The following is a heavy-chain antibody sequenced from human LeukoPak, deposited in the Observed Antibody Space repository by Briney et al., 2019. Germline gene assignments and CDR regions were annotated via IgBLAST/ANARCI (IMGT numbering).Heavy chain of an antibody. CDR1: GGTFSSYA. V-gene: IGHV1-69*13. D-gene: IGHD1-26*01. Sequence: GASVKVSCKASGGTFSSYAISWVRQAPGQGLEWMGGIIPIFGTANYAQKFQGRVTITADESTSTAYKELSSLRSEDTAVYYCASLSGSYLRVAYYFDYWGQGTLVTVSS. J-gene: IGHJ4*02. CDR3: ASLSGSYLRVAYYFDY. CDR2: IIPIFGTA.